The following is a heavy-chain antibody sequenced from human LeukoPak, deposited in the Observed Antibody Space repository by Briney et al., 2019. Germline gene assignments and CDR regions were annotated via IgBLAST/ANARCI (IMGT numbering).Heavy chain of an antibody. D-gene: IGHD6-13*01. Sequence: ASVKVSCRASGYTFTSYGISWVRQAPGQGLEWMGWISAYNGNTNYAQKLQGRVTMTTDTSTSTAYMELRSLRSDDTAVYYCARRQQRPPSSYYYMDVWGKGTTVTVSS. J-gene: IGHJ6*03. CDR1: GYTFTSYG. CDR2: ISAYNGNT. CDR3: ARRQQRPPSSYYYMDV. V-gene: IGHV1-18*01.